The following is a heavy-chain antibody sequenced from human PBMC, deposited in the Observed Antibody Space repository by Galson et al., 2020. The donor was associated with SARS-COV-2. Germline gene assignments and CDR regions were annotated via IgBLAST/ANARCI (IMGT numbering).Heavy chain of an antibody. V-gene: IGHV4-31*03. Sequence: SETLSLTCTVSGGSISSGGYYWIWIRQHPRKGLEWIGHIYYSGSTYYNPSLKSRVTISVDTSKNQFSLRLSSVTAADTAVYYCARTSGGTDAFDIWGQGTMVTVSS. CDR2: IYYSGST. CDR1: GGSISSGGYY. J-gene: IGHJ3*02. D-gene: IGHD1-1*01. CDR3: ARTSGGTDAFDI.